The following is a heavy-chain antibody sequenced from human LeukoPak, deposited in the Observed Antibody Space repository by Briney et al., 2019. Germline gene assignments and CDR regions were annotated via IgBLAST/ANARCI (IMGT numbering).Heavy chain of an antibody. V-gene: IGHV2-5*02. CDR1: GFSLSTSGVG. D-gene: IGHD3-9*01. CDR2: IYWDDDK. CDR3: AHSGYDILTGYSAPLY. Sequence: ESGPTLVNPPQTLTLTCTFSGFSLSTSGVGVGWIRQPPGKALEWLALIYWDDDKRYSPSLKSRLTITKDTSKNQVVLTMTNMDPVDTATYYCAHSGYDILTGYSAPLYWGQGTLVTVSS. J-gene: IGHJ4*02.